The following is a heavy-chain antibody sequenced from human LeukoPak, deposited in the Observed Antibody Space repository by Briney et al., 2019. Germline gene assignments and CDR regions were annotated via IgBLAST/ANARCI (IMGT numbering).Heavy chain of an antibody. D-gene: IGHD6-19*01. CDR3: TTDTSGEGQWQKNWCFDL. CDR2: IKTKTDGETA. CDR1: GITFSHAW. J-gene: IGHJ2*01. V-gene: IGHV3-15*01. Sequence: GGSLRLSCAASGITFSHAWMSWVRQAPGKGLEWVGRIKTKTDGETADFAATVEGRFSISRDDSENKVYLEMSSLQTEDTAVYYCTTDTSGEGQWQKNWCFDLWGRGTRVTVSS.